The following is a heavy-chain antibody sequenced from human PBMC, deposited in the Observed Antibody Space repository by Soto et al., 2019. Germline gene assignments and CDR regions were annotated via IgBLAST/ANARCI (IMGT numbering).Heavy chain of an antibody. CDR2: ISDSGENT. CDR1: GLTFSDYA. V-gene: IGHV3-23*01. J-gene: IGHJ4*02. Sequence: EVRLLESGGGLVQPGGSLRLSCAASGLTFSDYAVSWVRQAPGKGLEWLSAISDSGENTYYEDSVRGRFTISRDNSKNSVYLQMDSLRVEDTATYYCANRGASGVVVWFDYWGQGALVIVSS. D-gene: IGHD2-21*01. CDR3: ANRGASGVVVWFDY.